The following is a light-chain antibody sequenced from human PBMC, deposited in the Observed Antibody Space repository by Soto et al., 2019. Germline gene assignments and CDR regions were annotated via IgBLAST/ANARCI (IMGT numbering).Light chain of an antibody. V-gene: IGLV2-23*02. J-gene: IGLJ3*02. Sequence: QSALSQPASVSGSPGQSITISCTGSASDVGSYNLVSWYQQHPGKAPKLVIYEVTKRPSGISSRFSGSKSGITASLTISGLQAEDGGDYYCCSYAGARTYVLFGGGTKSPS. CDR3: CSYAGARTYVL. CDR1: ASDVGSYNL. CDR2: EVT.